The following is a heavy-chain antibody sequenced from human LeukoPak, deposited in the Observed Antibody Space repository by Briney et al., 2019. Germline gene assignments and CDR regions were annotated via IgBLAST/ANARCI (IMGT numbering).Heavy chain of an antibody. CDR2: ISAYNGNT. CDR3: ARVVVDTRYDY. D-gene: IGHD2-15*01. J-gene: IGHJ4*02. CDR1: GGTFSSYA. Sequence: ASVKVSCKASGGTFSSYAISWVRQAPGQGLEWMGWISAYNGNTNYAQKLQGRVTMTTDTSTSTAYMELRSLRSDDTAVYYCARVVVDTRYDYWGQGTLVTVSS. V-gene: IGHV1-18*01.